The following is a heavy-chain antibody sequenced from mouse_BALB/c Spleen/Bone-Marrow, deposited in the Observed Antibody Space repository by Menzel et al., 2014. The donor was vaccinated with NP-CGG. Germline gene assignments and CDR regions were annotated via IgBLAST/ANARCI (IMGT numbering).Heavy chain of an antibody. V-gene: IGHV2-2*02. J-gene: IGHJ4*01. D-gene: IGHD1-1*01. CDR2: IWSGGST. CDR1: GFSLTSYG. Sequence: VQLQQSGPGLVQPSQSLSITCTVSGFSLTSYGVHWVRQSPGKGLEWLGVIWSGGSTDYNAAFISRLSISKDNSKSQVFFKMNSLQANDTSIYYCARNYYGSSYYAMDYWGQRTSVTVSS. CDR3: ARNYYGSSYYAMDY.